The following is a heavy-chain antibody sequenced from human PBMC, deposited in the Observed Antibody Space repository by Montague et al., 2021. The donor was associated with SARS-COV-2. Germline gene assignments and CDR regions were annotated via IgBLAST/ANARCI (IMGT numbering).Heavy chain of an antibody. J-gene: IGHJ4*02. V-gene: IGHV4-59*01. CDR3: ARAPVAHITIFGVVTSFDY. Sequence: SETLSLTCTVSGGSISSYYWSRIRQPPGKGMEWTGYIYYSGSTNXNPSLKSRVTISVDTSKNQFSLKLSSVTAADTAVYYCARAPVAHITIFGVVTSFDYWGQGTLVTVSS. CDR2: IYYSGST. CDR1: GGSISSYY. D-gene: IGHD3-3*01.